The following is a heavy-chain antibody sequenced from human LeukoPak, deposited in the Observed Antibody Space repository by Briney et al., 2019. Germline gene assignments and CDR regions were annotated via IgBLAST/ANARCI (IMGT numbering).Heavy chain of an antibody. D-gene: IGHD6-19*01. V-gene: IGHV3-30*18. CDR1: GFTFSSYG. J-gene: IGHJ4*02. Sequence: GESLRLSCAASGFTFSSYGMHWVRQAPGKGLEWVAVISYDGSNKYYADSVKGRFTISRDNSKDTLYLQMNSLRAEDTAVYYCAKGGYSSGWRNYFDYWGQGTLVTVSS. CDR2: ISYDGSNK. CDR3: AKGGYSSGWRNYFDY.